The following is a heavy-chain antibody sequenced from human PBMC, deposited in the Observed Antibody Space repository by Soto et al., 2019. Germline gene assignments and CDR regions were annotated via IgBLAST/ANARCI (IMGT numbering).Heavy chain of an antibody. CDR3: AKKKYGVGVFDY. CDR1: GGSISSSNW. D-gene: IGHD2-15*01. CDR2: IYHTGST. V-gene: IGHV4-4*02. Sequence: QVQLQESGPGLVKPSGTLSLTCTVSGGSISSSNWWSWVRQPPGKGLAWIGEIYHTGSTNYNPSLKRRVTISVDKSKTQFSLKLSSVTAADTAVYYCAKKKYGVGVFDYWGQGTLVTVSS. J-gene: IGHJ4*02.